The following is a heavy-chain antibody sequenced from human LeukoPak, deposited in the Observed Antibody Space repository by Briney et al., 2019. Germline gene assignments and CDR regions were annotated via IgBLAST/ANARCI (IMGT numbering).Heavy chain of an antibody. Sequence: KPSETLSLTCTVSGGSISSSSYYWGWIRQLPGKGLEWIGSIYYSGSTYYNPSLKSRVTISVDTSKNQFSLKLSSVTAADTAVYYCARAYCSGGSCYGSYMDVWGKGTTVTVSS. V-gene: IGHV4-39*07. CDR2: IYYSGST. CDR3: ARAYCSGGSCYGSYMDV. J-gene: IGHJ6*03. CDR1: GGSISSSSYY. D-gene: IGHD2-15*01.